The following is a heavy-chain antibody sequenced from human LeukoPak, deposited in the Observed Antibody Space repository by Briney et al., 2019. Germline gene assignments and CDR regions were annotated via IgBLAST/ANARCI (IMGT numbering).Heavy chain of an antibody. D-gene: IGHD3-22*01. CDR1: GFTFTNYC. CDR2: ISSSGGAI. V-gene: IGHV3-11*01. Sequence: GGSLRLSCAASGFTFTNYCMSWIRLAPGKGLEWVSYISSSGGAIYYADSVKGRFTISRDNAKNSLYLQMNSLRAEDTAVYYCARDGSYYDYNWYDPWGQGTLVTVSS. J-gene: IGHJ5*02. CDR3: ARDGSYYDYNWYDP.